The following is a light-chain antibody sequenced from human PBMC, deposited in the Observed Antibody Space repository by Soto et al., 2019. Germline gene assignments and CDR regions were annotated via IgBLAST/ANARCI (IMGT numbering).Light chain of an antibody. V-gene: IGLV2-23*02. CDR3: CSYAGSSTFVYV. CDR2: EVS. CDR1: SSDVGSYNL. J-gene: IGLJ1*01. Sequence: LTQPASVSGSPGQPITISCTGTSSDVGSYNLVSWYQQHPGKAPKLMIYEVSKRPSGVSNRFSGSKSGNTASLTISGLQAEDEADYYCCSYAGSSTFVYVFGTGTKVTVL.